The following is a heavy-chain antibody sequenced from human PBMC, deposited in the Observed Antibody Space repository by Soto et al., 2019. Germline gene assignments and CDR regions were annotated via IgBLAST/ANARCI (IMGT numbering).Heavy chain of an antibody. J-gene: IGHJ4*02. CDR1: GFSLSTSGRT. V-gene: IGHV2-5*01. CDR3: TLRQDSSRGPIY. D-gene: IGHD6-13*01. Sequence: QITLKESGPTLVKPTETLTLTCSVSGFSLSTSGRTLGWIRQPPGKAPEWLALGGQYSPSLQSIVTFTKDTSKNQVVLTLTDMDPADTATYYCTLRQDSSRGPIYWGQGILVTVSS. CDR2: GG.